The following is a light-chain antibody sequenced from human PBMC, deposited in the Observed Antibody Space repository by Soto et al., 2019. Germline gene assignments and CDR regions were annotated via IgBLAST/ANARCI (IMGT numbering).Light chain of an antibody. CDR1: QSRQHNNENTL. J-gene: IGKJ1*01. Sequence: EIVMTQSPLSLTVTPGEPASISCKSSQSRQHNNENTLLDWYMQKPGQSPQLLIYLASRRAPGAPDRVSGSGAGTDFTLRISTVEADDGAIYYGMQALQTPRTFGQGTKLEI. CDR2: LAS. V-gene: IGKV2-28*01. CDR3: MQALQTPRT.